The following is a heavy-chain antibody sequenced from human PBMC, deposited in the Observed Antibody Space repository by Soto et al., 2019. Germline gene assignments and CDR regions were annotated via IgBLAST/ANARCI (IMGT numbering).Heavy chain of an antibody. CDR1: GGTFSSYA. Sequence: SVKVSCKASGGTFSSYAISWVRQAPGQGLEWMGGIIPIFGTANYAQKFQGRVTITADESTSTAYMELSSLRSEDTAVYYCARAGSFDYYGSGSYADAFDIWGQGTMVTVSS. V-gene: IGHV1-69*13. CDR2: IIPIFGTA. D-gene: IGHD3-10*01. J-gene: IGHJ3*02. CDR3: ARAGSFDYYGSGSYADAFDI.